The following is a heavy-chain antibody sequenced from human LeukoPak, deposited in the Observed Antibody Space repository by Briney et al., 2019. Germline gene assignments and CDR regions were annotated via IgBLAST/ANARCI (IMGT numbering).Heavy chain of an antibody. J-gene: IGHJ5*02. D-gene: IGHD2-2*01. CDR1: GFRFGDYA. V-gene: IGHV3-49*04. CDR3: TRVDYADSWFERWFDP. CDR2: IRSKTYGGTT. Sequence: GGSLRLSCTASGFRFGDYAMSWVRQAPGKGLEWVGLIRSKTYGGTTEDAASVKGRFAISRDDSKSIAYLQMNSLKIEDTAVYFCTRVDYADSWFERWFDPWGQGTLVTVSS.